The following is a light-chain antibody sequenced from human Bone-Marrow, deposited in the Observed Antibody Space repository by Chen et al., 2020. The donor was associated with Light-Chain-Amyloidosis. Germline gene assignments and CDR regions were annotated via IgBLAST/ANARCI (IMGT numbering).Light chain of an antibody. CDR3: AHWDDSMMGRV. CDR1: SSNVGGIT. Sequence: QSVLTQPHSASGTPGQRVSISCSGNSSNVGGITFTLYQQIPGRAPKRLIYSNNKRPSGVPDRFSGANSGTSASLAISRLQSEDEADSYCAHWDDSMMGRVFGGGTKLTVL. V-gene: IGLV1-44*01. CDR2: SNN. J-gene: IGLJ3*02.